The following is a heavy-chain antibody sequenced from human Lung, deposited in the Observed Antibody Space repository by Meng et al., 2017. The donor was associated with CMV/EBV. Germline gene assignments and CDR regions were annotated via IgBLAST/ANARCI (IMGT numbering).Heavy chain of an antibody. CDR1: SGPLNRVGYS. CDR2: TYYDGTL. V-gene: IGHV4-31*03. J-gene: IGHJ5*02. CDR3: ARQAPDNWFDP. Sequence: CTFFSGPLNRVGYSCGWIRQLPEKGLEGIGYTYYDGTLHYDWSLRSRVTISVDTSKNQFSLKLSSVTAADTAVYYCARQAPDNWFDPWGQGALVTVSS.